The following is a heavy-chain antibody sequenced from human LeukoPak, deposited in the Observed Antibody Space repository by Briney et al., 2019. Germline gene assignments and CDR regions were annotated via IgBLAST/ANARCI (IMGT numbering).Heavy chain of an antibody. V-gene: IGHV4-38-2*02. Sequence: PSETLSLTCTVSGYSISSGYYWGWIRQPPGKGLEWIGSIYHSGSTNYNPSLKSRVTISVGTSKNQFSLKLSSVTAADTAVYYCARGGMFIAARSYFDYWGQGTLVTVSS. J-gene: IGHJ4*02. D-gene: IGHD6-6*01. CDR2: IYHSGST. CDR3: ARGGMFIAARSYFDY. CDR1: GYSISSGYY.